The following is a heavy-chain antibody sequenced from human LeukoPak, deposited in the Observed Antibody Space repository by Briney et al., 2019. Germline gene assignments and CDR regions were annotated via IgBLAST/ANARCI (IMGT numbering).Heavy chain of an antibody. D-gene: IGHD3-22*01. V-gene: IGHV1-24*01. CDR3: ATDYYDSSGYGNFDY. Sequence: ASVKVSCKVSGYTLTALSMHWVRQAPGKGLEWMGGFDPEDGETIYAQKFQGRVTMTEDTSTDTAYMELSSLRSEDTAVYYCATDYYDSSGYGNFDYWGQGTLVTVSS. J-gene: IGHJ4*02. CDR1: GYTLTALS. CDR2: FDPEDGET.